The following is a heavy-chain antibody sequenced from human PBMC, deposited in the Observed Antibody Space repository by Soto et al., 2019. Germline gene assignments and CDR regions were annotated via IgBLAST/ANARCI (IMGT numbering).Heavy chain of an antibody. J-gene: IGHJ4*02. D-gene: IGHD3-16*01. CDR1: GFTVSSNY. Sequence: EVQLVESGGGLIQPGGSLRLSCAASGFTVSSNYMSWVRQAPGKGLEWVSVIYSGGTTYYADSVKGRFTISRDNSKNTLFLQMNSLRAEDTAMYYCATRGGGGGFDFDYWGQGTLVTVSS. V-gene: IGHV3-53*01. CDR3: ATRGGGGGFDFDY. CDR2: IYSGGTT.